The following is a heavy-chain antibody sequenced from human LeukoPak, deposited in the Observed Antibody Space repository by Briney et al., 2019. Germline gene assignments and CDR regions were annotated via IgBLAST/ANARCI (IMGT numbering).Heavy chain of an antibody. J-gene: IGHJ4*02. CDR2: VHHDGRI. CDR1: GGSIDSTNW. D-gene: IGHD3-16*02. CDR3: ARSHDHLWGNYPDY. Sequence: SETLSLTCDVSGGSIDSTNWWNWVRQPPGKGLEWIGEVHHDGRINYNPSLKSRVTLSVDKSKNQFSLRLNSVTAADTAMYYCARSHDHLWGNYPDYWGQGTLVTVSS. V-gene: IGHV4/OR15-8*01.